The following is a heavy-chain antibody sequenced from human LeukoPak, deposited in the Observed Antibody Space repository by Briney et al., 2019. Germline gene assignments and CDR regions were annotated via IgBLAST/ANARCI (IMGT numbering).Heavy chain of an antibody. J-gene: IGHJ4*02. CDR1: GFTFSNYA. CDR2: IGGGGGST. V-gene: IGHV3-23*01. Sequence: GGSLRLSCAASGFTFSNYAMSWVRQAPGKGLEWVSGIGGGGGSTYYADSVKGRFTISSDNSKNTLYLQMTSLGVEDTAAYYCAKDRGDGSNRDGFFDYWGQGTLVTVSS. D-gene: IGHD5-24*01. CDR3: AKDRGDGSNRDGFFDY.